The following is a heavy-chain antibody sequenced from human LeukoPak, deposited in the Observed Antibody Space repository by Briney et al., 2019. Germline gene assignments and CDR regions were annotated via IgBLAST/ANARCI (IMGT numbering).Heavy chain of an antibody. CDR1: GFTFSSYG. D-gene: IGHD3-22*01. J-gene: IGHJ4*02. CDR2: ISYDGSNK. Sequence: PGGSLRLSCAASGFTFSSYGMHWVRQAPGKGLEWVAVISYDGSNKYYADSVKGRFTISRDNAKNSLYLQMNSLRDEDTAVYYCARSEYYYDSSGYFDYWGQGTLVTVSS. V-gene: IGHV3-30*03. CDR3: ARSEYYYDSSGYFDY.